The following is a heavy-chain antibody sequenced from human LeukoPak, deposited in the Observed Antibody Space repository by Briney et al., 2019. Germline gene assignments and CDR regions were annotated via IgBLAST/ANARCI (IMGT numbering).Heavy chain of an antibody. J-gene: IGHJ5*02. Sequence: SETLSLTCTVSGGSISSSSYYWGWIRQPPGEGLEWIGSIYYSGSTYYNPSLKSRVTISVDTSKNQFSRKLSSVTAAGTAVYYCARRYPNWFDPWGQGTLVTVSS. CDR3: ARRYPNWFDP. D-gene: IGHD2-2*01. CDR1: GGSISSSSYY. V-gene: IGHV4-39*01. CDR2: IYYSGST.